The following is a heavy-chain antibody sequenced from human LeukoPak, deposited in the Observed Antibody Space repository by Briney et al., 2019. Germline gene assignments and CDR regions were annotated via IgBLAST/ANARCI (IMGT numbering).Heavy chain of an antibody. CDR3: AKGRITIFGVVITVFDY. J-gene: IGHJ4*02. D-gene: IGHD3-3*01. CDR1: GFTFSSYA. CDR2: ISGSGGST. Sequence: GGSLRLSCAASGFTFSSYAMSWVRQAPGKGLEWVSAISGSGGSTYYADSVKGRFTISRDNSKNTLYLQMNSLGAEDTAVYYCAKGRITIFGVVITVFDYWGQGTLVTVSS. V-gene: IGHV3-23*01.